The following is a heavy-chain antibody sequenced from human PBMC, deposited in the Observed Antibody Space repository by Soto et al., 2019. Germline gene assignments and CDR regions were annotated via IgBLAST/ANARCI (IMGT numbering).Heavy chain of an antibody. J-gene: IGHJ4*02. CDR2: ISNDGNTK. V-gene: IGHV3-30*03. Sequence: QVQLVESGGGVVQPGGSLRLSCAASGFTFSTYGMHWVRQAPGKGLEWVAVISNDGNTKYYGDSVKGRFTISRDNSKNTLYLQMNSLTAEDTAIYHCASTYYYDSSGHPKPRFDYWGQGTLVTVSS. D-gene: IGHD3-22*01. CDR3: ASTYYYDSSGHPKPRFDY. CDR1: GFTFSTYG.